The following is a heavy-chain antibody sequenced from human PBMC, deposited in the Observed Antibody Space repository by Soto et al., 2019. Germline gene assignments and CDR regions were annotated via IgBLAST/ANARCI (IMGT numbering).Heavy chain of an antibody. J-gene: IGHJ4*02. CDR2: IYYSGST. D-gene: IGHD5-18*01. V-gene: IGHV4-59*01. CDR1: GGSISSYY. CDR3: ARVGRSYTDSKYYFDY. Sequence: SETLSLTCTFSGGSISSYYWSWIRPPPGKGLEWIGYIYYSGSTNYNPSLKSRVTISVDTSNNQFSLKLSSVTAADTAVYYCARVGRSYTDSKYYFDYWGQGTLVTVSS.